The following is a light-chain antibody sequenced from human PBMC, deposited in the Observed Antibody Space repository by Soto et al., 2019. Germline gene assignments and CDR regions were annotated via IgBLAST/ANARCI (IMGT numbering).Light chain of an antibody. CDR2: EVS. J-gene: IGLJ2*01. CDR3: SSYTSSRTLV. CDR1: SSDVGGYKY. V-gene: IGLV2-14*01. Sequence: QSALTQPASVSGSPGQSITISCTGTSSDVGGYKYVSWYQQYPGKAPRLMIYEVSDRPSGVSNRFSGSKSGNTASLTISGLQAEDEADYYCSSYTSSRTLVFGGGTKLTVL.